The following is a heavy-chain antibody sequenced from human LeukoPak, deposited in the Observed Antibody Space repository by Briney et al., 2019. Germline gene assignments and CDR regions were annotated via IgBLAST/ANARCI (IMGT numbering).Heavy chain of an antibody. CDR3: ARVGGPYSYGPDY. Sequence: PGGSLRLSCAASGFIVSSNYMSWVRQAPGKGLEWVSVIYSGGSTYYADSVKGRFTISRDNSKNTLYLQMNSLGAEDTAVYYCARVGGPYSYGPDYWGQGTPVTVSS. V-gene: IGHV3-66*01. CDR1: GFIVSSNY. CDR2: IYSGGST. D-gene: IGHD5-18*01. J-gene: IGHJ4*02.